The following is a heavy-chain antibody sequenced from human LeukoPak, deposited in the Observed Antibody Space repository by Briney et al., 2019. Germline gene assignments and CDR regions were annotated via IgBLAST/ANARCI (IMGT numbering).Heavy chain of an antibody. CDR1: GASITTHS. J-gene: IGHJ4*02. CDR2: IFYTGST. V-gene: IGHV4-59*11. CDR3: VCWANGDYAFDY. D-gene: IGHD4-17*01. Sequence: SETLSLTCTVSGASITTHSWSWIRQPPGKGPERIGCIFYTGSTNYNPSPKSRVTISPDTSKNQFSLKLSAVAAADTAVYYCVCWANGDYAFDYWSQGTLVTVSS.